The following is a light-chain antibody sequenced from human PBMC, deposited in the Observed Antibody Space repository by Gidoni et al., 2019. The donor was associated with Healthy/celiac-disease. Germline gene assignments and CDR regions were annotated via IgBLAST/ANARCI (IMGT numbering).Light chain of an antibody. Sequence: SYELTQPPSVSVSPGQTARITCSGDALPKQYAYWYQQKPGQAPVLVLYKDSERPSGIPERFSGSSSGTTVTLTISRVQAEDEADYYCQSADSSGRVFGGGTKLTVL. CDR3: QSADSSGRV. V-gene: IGLV3-25*03. CDR1: ALPKQY. J-gene: IGLJ3*02. CDR2: KDS.